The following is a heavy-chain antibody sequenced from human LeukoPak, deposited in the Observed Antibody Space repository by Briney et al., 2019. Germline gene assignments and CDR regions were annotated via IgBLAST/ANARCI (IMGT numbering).Heavy chain of an antibody. J-gene: IGHJ5*02. V-gene: IGHV3-7*01. Sequence: PGGSLRLSCVASGLTLRRYWMNWIRQAPGKGLEWVANIKEDGSEKYYVDSVEGRFTISRDNAKNSLYLQMNSLSGDDTAVYYCARGARHDFWSGSWGRGTLVIVSS. D-gene: IGHD3-3*01. CDR2: IKEDGSEK. CDR1: GLTLRRYW. CDR3: ARGARHDFWSGS.